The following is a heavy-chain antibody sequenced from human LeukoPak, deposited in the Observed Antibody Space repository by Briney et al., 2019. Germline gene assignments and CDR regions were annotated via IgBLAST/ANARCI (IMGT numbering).Heavy chain of an antibody. CDR3: ARVGYCSSTSCWGGYYYYMDV. CDR2: MNPNSGNT. V-gene: IGHV1-8*01. D-gene: IGHD2-2*01. CDR1: GYTFTSYD. J-gene: IGHJ6*03. Sequence: ASVKVSCKASGYTFTSYDINWVRQATGQGLEWMGWMNPNSGNTGYAQKFQGRVTMTRNTSIGTGYMEMRSLRSEDTAVYYCARVGYCSSTSCWGGYYYYMDVWGKGTTVTVSS.